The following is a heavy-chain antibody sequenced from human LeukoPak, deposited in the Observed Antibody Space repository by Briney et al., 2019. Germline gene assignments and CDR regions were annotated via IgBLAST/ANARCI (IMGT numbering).Heavy chain of an antibody. Sequence: SETLSLTCTVSGGSISSGSYYWSWIRQPAGKGLEWIGRIYTSGSTNYNPSLKSRVTISVDTSKNQFSLKLSSVTAADTAVYYCARDLTPSGRGLFDPWGQGTLVTVSS. J-gene: IGHJ5*02. CDR1: GGSISSGSYY. CDR3: ARDLTPSGRGLFDP. V-gene: IGHV4-61*02. CDR2: IYTSGST. D-gene: IGHD3-10*01.